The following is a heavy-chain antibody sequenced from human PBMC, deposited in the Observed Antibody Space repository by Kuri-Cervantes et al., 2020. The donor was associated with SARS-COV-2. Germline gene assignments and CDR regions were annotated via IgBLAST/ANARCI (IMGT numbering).Heavy chain of an antibody. CDR3: ARGGTTVPTSGAFDF. V-gene: IGHV4-31*03. D-gene: IGHD4-17*01. J-gene: IGHJ3*01. CDR1: CGSISSGGYY. CDR2: VYYNGHT. Sequence: SETLSLTCTVSCGSISSGGYYWSWVRQHPGRGPEWIGYVYYNGHTFYSPSLKSRVTMSIDTSRNQFSLRLSSVTAADTAVYYCARGGTTVPTSGAFDFWGQGTLVTVSS.